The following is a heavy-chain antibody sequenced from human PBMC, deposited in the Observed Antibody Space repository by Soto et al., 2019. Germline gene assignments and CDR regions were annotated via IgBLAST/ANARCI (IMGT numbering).Heavy chain of an antibody. J-gene: IGHJ4*02. CDR2: IYWDDSK. Sequence: QITLKESGPTLVRPTQTLTLTCAFSGFSLITSGVGVGWIRQPPGKALEWLAVIYWDDSKHYSPSLRSRLTITKDTSKHQVVLTMTNMDPMDTGTYYCAHKGPEDWPLDYWGQGTLVTVSS. CDR3: AHKGPEDWPLDY. CDR1: GFSLITSGVG. D-gene: IGHD3-9*01. V-gene: IGHV2-5*02.